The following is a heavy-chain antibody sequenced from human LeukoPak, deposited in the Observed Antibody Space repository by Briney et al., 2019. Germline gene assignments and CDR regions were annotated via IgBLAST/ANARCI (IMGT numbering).Heavy chain of an antibody. V-gene: IGHV3-30*18. CDR1: GFTFSSYG. J-gene: IGHJ4*02. CDR2: ISYDGSNK. CDR3: AKEGYDFWSGYYSY. D-gene: IGHD3-3*01. Sequence: GGSLRLSCAASGFTFSSYGMHWVRQAPGKGLEWVAAISYDGSNKYYADSVKGRFTISRDNSKNTLCLQMNSLRAEDTAVYYCAKEGYDFWSGYYSYWGQGTLVTVSS.